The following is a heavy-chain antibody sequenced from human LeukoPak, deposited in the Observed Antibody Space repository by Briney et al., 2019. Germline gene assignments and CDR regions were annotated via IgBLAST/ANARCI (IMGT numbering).Heavy chain of an antibody. D-gene: IGHD3-22*01. J-gene: IGHJ4*02. Sequence: SVKVSCKASRGTFSSYGISWVRQAPGQGLEWMGGVIAIFGRVKYGQKFQGRATITTDEATSTAYMELSSLTSEDTGVYYCARGELGDSSGFSFFDYWGQGTLVTVSS. CDR3: ARGELGDSSGFSFFDY. CDR2: VIAIFGRV. CDR1: RGTFSSYG. V-gene: IGHV1-69*05.